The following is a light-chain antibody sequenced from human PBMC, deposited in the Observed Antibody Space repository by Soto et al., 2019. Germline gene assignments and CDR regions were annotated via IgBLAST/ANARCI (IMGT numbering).Light chain of an antibody. V-gene: IGKV3-20*01. Sequence: EIGLTHSPATVPLSSGERATXSCRASQSVSSSYLAWYQQRPGQAPRLLIYGASTRATGIPDRFSGSGSGTDFTLTISRLEPEDFAVYYCQQYGRSPWTFGQGTKVDIK. CDR2: GAS. CDR1: QSVSSSY. CDR3: QQYGRSPWT. J-gene: IGKJ1*01.